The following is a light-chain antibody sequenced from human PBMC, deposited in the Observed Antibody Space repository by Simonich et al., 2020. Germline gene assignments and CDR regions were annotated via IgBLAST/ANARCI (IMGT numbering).Light chain of an antibody. V-gene: IGKV4-1*01. CDR1: QCVLYSSNNKNY. CDR3: QQYYSTPWT. CDR2: CES. J-gene: IGKJ1*01. Sequence: DIVMTQSPDSLAVSLGERATINCKSSQCVLYSSNNKNYLAWYQQKPGQPPKLLIYCESTRESGVPDRFSGSGSGTDFTLTISSLQAEDVAVYYCQQYYSTPWTFGQGTKVEIK.